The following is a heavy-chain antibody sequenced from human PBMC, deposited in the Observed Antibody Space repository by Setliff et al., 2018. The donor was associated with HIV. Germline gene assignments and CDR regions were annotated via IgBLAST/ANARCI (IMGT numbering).Heavy chain of an antibody. CDR2: IDYSGIT. D-gene: IGHD6-19*01. Sequence: SETLSLTCSVSNDFITGSYYWAWIRQPPGKGLEWIGAIDYSGITYYNPSLKSRVTVSIDTSKNQFSLKLHSVTAADTAVYFCARDHRAIAVAGANWFDPWGQGTLVTVSS. CDR1: NDFITGSYY. CDR3: ARDHRAIAVAGANWFDP. V-gene: IGHV4-38-2*02. J-gene: IGHJ5*02.